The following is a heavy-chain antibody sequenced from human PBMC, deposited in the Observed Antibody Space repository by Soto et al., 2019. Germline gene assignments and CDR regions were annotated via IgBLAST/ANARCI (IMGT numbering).Heavy chain of an antibody. CDR2: IYYSGST. CDR1: GGSISSYY. D-gene: IGHD2-2*01. CDR3: ARHVPYCSDTSHCANGIAV. Sequence: SETLSLTCTVAGGSISSYYWSWIRRPPGKGLEWIGYIYYSGSTNYNPSLKSRVTISVDTSKNQFSLKLSSVTAADTAVYYCARHVPYCSDTSHCANGIAVWAQGTTVTVS. V-gene: IGHV4-59*08. J-gene: IGHJ6*02.